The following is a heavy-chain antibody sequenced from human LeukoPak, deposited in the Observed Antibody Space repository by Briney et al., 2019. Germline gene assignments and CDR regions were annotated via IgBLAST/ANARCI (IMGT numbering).Heavy chain of an antibody. CDR1: GGSFSGYY. J-gene: IGHJ3*02. CDR3: ARVKVLWFGASAFDI. CDR2: INHSGST. Sequence: SETLSLTCAVYGGSFSGYYWSWIRQPPGKGLEWIGEINHSGSTNYNPSLKSRATISVDTSKNQFSLKLSSVTAADTAVYYCARVKVLWFGASAFDIWGQGTMVTVSS. V-gene: IGHV4-34*01. D-gene: IGHD3-10*01.